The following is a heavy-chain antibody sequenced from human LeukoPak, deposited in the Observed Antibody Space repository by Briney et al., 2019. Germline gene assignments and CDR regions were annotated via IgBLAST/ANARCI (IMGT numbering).Heavy chain of an antibody. V-gene: IGHV3-21*01. J-gene: IGHJ4*02. CDR3: ARDHYPYGDSSFDY. D-gene: IGHD4-17*01. CDR1: GFTFSSYS. CDR2: ISSSSSYI. Sequence: GGSLRLSCAASGFTFSSYSMNWVRQAPGKGLEWVSSISSSSSYIYYADSVKGRLTISRDNAKNSLYLQMNSLRAEDTAAYYCARDHYPYGDSSFDYWGQGTLVTVSS.